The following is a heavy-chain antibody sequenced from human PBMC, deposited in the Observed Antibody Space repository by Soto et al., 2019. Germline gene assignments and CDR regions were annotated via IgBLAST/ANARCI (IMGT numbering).Heavy chain of an antibody. J-gene: IGHJ5*02. CDR3: ARHWAGTTAGGWFDP. V-gene: IGHV5-10-1*01. CDR1: GCSFTSYW. CDR2: IDPSDSYT. D-gene: IGHD1-7*01. Sequence: GESLKISCKGSGCSFTSYWISWVRQMPGKGLEWMGRIDPSDSYTNYSPSFQGHVTISADKSISTAYLQWSSLKASDTAMYYCARHWAGTTAGGWFDPWGQGTLVTVSS.